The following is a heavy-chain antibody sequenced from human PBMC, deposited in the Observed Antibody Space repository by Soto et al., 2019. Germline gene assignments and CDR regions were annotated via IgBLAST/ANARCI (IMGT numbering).Heavy chain of an antibody. CDR1: DSSINSSYH. J-gene: IGHJ4*02. Sequence: SETRSLTCGVSDSSINSSYHWLWIRQPPGKGLEWNGAIHHSGTTYYTPSLKCRFTISMDMCKKHFSLRLTSVPAAVTAIYYSGRSLSGGNLDYRGQGTPVTVSS. D-gene: IGHD2-15*01. CDR3: GRSLSGGNLDY. CDR2: IHHSGTT. V-gene: IGHV4-38-2*01.